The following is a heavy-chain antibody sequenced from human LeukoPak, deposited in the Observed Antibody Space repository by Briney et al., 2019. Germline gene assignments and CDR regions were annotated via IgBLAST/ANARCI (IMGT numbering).Heavy chain of an antibody. CDR2: IHPGDSDT. Sequence: GESLKISCKASGYSFTSYSIGWVRQMPGKGLECMGIIHPGDSDTRYSPSFEGQVTISADKSISPAYLQWSSLKASDTAMYYCARPAKMATITAFDYWGQGTLVTVSS. CDR3: ARPAKMATITAFDY. D-gene: IGHD5-24*01. J-gene: IGHJ4*02. V-gene: IGHV5-51*01. CDR1: GYSFTSYS.